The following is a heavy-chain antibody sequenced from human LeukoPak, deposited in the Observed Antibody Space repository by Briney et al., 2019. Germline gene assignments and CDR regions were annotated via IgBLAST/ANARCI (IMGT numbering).Heavy chain of an antibody. CDR3: AKDGVYTYYFDY. Sequence: GGSLRLSCAASGFTFSSYAMHWVRQAPGKGLEWVAVISYDGSNKYYADSVKGRFTISRDNSKNTLYLQMNSLRAEDTAVYYCAKDGVYTYYFDYWGQGTLVTVSS. V-gene: IGHV3-30-3*01. CDR2: ISYDGSNK. J-gene: IGHJ4*02. D-gene: IGHD5-18*01. CDR1: GFTFSSYA.